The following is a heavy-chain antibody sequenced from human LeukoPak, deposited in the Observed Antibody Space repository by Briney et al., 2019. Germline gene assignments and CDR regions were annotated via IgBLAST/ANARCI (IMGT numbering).Heavy chain of an antibody. J-gene: IGHJ4*02. D-gene: IGHD3-10*01. Sequence: SETLSLTCTVSGGSISTYYWSWVRQPPGKGLEWIGYIYYSVTSDYNPSLKSRVTMSVDMSTNQISLRLTSVTAADTAVYYCARAVGGDGSGSLWSRGTLVTVSS. CDR2: IYYSVTS. CDR1: GGSISTYY. CDR3: ARAVGGDGSGSL. V-gene: IGHV4-59*01.